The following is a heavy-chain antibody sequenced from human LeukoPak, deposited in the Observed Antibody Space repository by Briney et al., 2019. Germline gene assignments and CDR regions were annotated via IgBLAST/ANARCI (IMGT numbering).Heavy chain of an antibody. CDR3: AADQGSGWYV. D-gene: IGHD6-19*01. J-gene: IGHJ4*02. CDR1: GFTFTSSA. Sequence: SVKVPCKASGFTFTSSAMQWVRQARGQRLEWIGWIVVGSGNTNYAQKFQERVTITRDMSASTAYMELSSLRSEDTAVYYCAADQGSGWYVWGQGTLVTVSS. V-gene: IGHV1-58*02. CDR2: IVVGSGNT.